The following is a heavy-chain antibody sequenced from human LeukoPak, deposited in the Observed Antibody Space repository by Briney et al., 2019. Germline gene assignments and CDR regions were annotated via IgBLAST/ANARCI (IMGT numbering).Heavy chain of an antibody. D-gene: IGHD2-2*01. V-gene: IGHV1-69*05. CDR3: ASGYQLLRTVAFDI. Sequence: GSSVKVSCKASGGTFSSYAISWVRQAPGQGLEWMGGIIPIFGTANYAQKFQGRVTITTDESTSTAYMELSSLRSEDTAVYYCASGYQLLRTVAFDIWGQGTMVTVSS. J-gene: IGHJ3*02. CDR2: IIPIFGTA. CDR1: GGTFSSYA.